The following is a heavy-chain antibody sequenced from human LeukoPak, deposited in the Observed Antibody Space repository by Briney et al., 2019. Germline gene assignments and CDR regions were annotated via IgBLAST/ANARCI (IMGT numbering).Heavy chain of an antibody. V-gene: IGHV3-23*01. J-gene: IGHJ4*02. D-gene: IGHD5-12*01. CDR2: IRGNGVST. CDR1: GFTFSSFA. Sequence: GGSLRLSCAASGFTFSSFAMSWVRQAPGMGLEWVTTIRGNGVSTYYADAVKGRFTISRDNSNNTLYLQMSSLRAEDTAIYYCARVVATTSKYFDYWGQGTLVTVSS. CDR3: ARVVATTSKYFDY.